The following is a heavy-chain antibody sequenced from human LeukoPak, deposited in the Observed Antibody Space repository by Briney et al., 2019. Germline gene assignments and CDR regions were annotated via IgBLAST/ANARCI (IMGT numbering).Heavy chain of an antibody. D-gene: IGHD3-22*01. Sequence: PSETLSLTCTIPGGSISSYYWSWIRQPAGKGLEFIGRLYTSASTNSNPSLNSRDTLPLDTPNNQYSPKLSSATAADTAVYYCARDRYYYDSSGYYNWFDPWGQGTLVTVSS. J-gene: IGHJ5*02. CDR3: ARDRYYYDSSGYYNWFDP. CDR1: GGSISSYY. V-gene: IGHV4-4*07. CDR2: LYTSAST.